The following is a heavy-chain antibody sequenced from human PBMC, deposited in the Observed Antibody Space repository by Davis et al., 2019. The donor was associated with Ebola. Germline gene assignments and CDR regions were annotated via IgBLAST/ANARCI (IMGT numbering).Heavy chain of an antibody. J-gene: IGHJ4*02. D-gene: IGHD1-26*01. Sequence: GESLKISCKGSGYSFTSYWIAWVRQMPGKGLEWIGIIYAGDSDTRYSPSFEGQVTISVDRSITTAYLQWSSLKASDTAMYYCAGGSYYFDYWGQGTLVTVSS. V-gene: IGHV5-51*01. CDR3: AGGSYYFDY. CDR2: IYAGDSDT. CDR1: GYSFTSYW.